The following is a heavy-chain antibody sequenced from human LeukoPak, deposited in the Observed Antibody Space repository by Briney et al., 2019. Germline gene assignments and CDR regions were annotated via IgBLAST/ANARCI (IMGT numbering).Heavy chain of an antibody. V-gene: IGHV3-66*01. CDR2: IYSGGST. D-gene: IGHD6-19*01. J-gene: IGHJ4*02. Sequence: GSLRLSCAASGFTVSSNYMSWVRQAPGKGLEWVSAIYSGGSTYYADSVKGRFTISRDNSKNTLYLQMNSLRAEDTAVYYCAREAVAINGGFDYWGQGTLVTVSS. CDR1: GFTVSSNY. CDR3: AREAVAINGGFDY.